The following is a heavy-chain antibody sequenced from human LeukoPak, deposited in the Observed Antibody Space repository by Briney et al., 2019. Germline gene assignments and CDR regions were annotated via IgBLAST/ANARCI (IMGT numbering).Heavy chain of an antibody. CDR3: AKGGSSSSKRPNEEY. CDR1: GFTFSSYG. D-gene: IGHD6-6*01. Sequence: GGSLRLSCAASGFTFSSYGMHWVRQAPGKGLEWVAVISYDGSNKYYADSVKGRFTISRDNSKNTLYLQMNSLRAEDTAVYYCAKGGSSSSKRPNEEYWGQGTLVTVSS. CDR2: ISYDGSNK. J-gene: IGHJ4*02. V-gene: IGHV3-30*18.